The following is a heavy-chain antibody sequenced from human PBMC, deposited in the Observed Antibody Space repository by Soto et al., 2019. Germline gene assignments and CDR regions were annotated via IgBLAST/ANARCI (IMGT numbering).Heavy chain of an antibody. CDR2: INPNSGAT. CDR1: GYTFTGYY. V-gene: IGHV1-2*04. Sequence: ASVKVSCKASGYTFTGYYMHWVRQAPGQGLEWMGWINPNSGATNYAQKFQGWVTMTRDTSISTAYMELSRLRSDDTAVYYCAREVVAAAGTDYYYYGMDVWGQGTTVTVSS. D-gene: IGHD6-13*01. CDR3: AREVVAAAGTDYYYYGMDV. J-gene: IGHJ6*02.